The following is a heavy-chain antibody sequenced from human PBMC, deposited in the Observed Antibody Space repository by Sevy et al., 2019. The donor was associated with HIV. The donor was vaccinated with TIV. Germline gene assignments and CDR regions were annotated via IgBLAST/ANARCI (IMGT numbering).Heavy chain of an antibody. CDR1: GFTFSSYW. Sequence: GGSLRLSCAASGFTFSSYWMTWVRQAPGKGLEWVANMRHDGSEKYYVDSVKGRFTISRDNAKNSLYLQMNSLRAEDTAVYYCARGIYGSGSRLGLGYWVQGTLVTVSS. J-gene: IGHJ4*02. CDR2: MRHDGSEK. D-gene: IGHD3-10*01. CDR3: ARGIYGSGSRLGLGY. V-gene: IGHV3-7*01.